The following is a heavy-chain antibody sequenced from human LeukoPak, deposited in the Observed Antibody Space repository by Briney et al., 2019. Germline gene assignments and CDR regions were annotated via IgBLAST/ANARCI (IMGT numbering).Heavy chain of an antibody. CDR1: GFTFSSYA. D-gene: IGHD1-26*01. V-gene: IGHV3-23*01. CDR3: AKVPGGSSSILDY. J-gene: IGHJ4*02. Sequence: GGSLRLSCAASGFTFSSYAMGWVRQAPGKGLEWVSAISGSGGSTYYADSVKGRFTISRDNSKNTLYLQMNSLRAEDTAVYYCAKVPGGSSSILDYWGQGTLVTVSS. CDR2: ISGSGGST.